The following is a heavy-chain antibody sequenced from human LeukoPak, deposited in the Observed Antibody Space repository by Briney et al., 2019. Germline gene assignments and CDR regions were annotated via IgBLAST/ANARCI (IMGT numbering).Heavy chain of an antibody. CDR1: GFTVSSNY. D-gene: IGHD2-2*01. Sequence: GGSLRLSCAASGFTVSSNYMSWVRQAPGKGLEWVSVIYSGGSTYYADSVKGRFTISRDNSKNTLYLRMNSLRAEDTAVYYCARDCSSTSCYDKFDYWGQGTLVTVSS. V-gene: IGHV3-66*02. CDR3: ARDCSSTSCYDKFDY. J-gene: IGHJ4*02. CDR2: IYSGGST.